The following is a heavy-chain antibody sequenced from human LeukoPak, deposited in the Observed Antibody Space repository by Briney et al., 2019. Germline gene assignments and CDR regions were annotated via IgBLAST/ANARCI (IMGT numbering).Heavy chain of an antibody. CDR2: IDPYAGGA. J-gene: IGHJ3*01. D-gene: IGHD2-21*01. CDR1: GYTFTGYY. CDR3: AGCGGGYGDV. V-gene: IGHV1-2*06. Sequence: ASVKVSCKASGYTFTGYYMHWVRQAPGHGLEWMGRIDPYAGGANYAQKFQGRVTVTRDTSVSTDYMELSSLTSDDTAVYYCAGCGGGYGDVWGQGTMVTISS.